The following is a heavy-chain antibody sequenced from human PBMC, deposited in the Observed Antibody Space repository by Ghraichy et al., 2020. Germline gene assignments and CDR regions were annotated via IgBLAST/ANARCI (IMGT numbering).Heavy chain of an antibody. V-gene: IGHV3-48*02. CDR2: ISYSSSAI. CDR1: GFTFSSYS. Sequence: VGSLRLSCAASGFTFSSYSMNWVRQAPGKGLEWVSYISYSSSAIYYADSVKGRFTISRDNAKNSLYLQMNSLRDEDTAVYYCARGVNINSSGRFDPWGQGTQVTVSS. D-gene: IGHD2/OR15-2a*01. J-gene: IGHJ5*02. CDR3: ARGVNINSSGRFDP.